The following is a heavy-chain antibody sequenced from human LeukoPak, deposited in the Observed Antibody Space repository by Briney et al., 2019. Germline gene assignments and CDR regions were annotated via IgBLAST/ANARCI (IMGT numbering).Heavy chain of an antibody. CDR1: GFTFSNYA. J-gene: IGHJ4*02. V-gene: IGHV3-23*01. D-gene: IGHD1-20*01. CDR2: ISDNGGST. CDR3: SGEIPSNWYYLDS. Sequence: PGGSLRLSCAASGFTFSNYAINWVRQAPGEGLEWVSAISDNGGSTHYADSVKDRFTISRDNSKNTVYLQMNSLRSDDTAVYYCSGEIPSNWYYLDSWGQGTLITVSS.